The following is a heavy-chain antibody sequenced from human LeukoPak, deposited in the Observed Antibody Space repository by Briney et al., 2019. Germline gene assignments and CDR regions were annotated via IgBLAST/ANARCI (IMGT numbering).Heavy chain of an antibody. CDR1: GGSISSGGYY. J-gene: IGHJ4*02. V-gene: IGHV4-31*03. CDR3: ARLWFGEPSLDC. D-gene: IGHD3-10*01. Sequence: PSQTLSLTCTVSGGSISSGGYYWSWIRQHPGKGLEWIGYIYYSGSTYHNPSLKSRVTISVDTSKNQFSLKLSSVTAADTAVYYCARLWFGEPSLDCWGQGTLVTVSS. CDR2: IYYSGST.